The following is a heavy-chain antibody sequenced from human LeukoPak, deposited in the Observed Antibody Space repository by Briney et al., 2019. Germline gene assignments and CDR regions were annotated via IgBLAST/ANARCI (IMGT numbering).Heavy chain of an antibody. CDR2: ISSSGSTI. CDR1: GFTFNDYY. Sequence: GGSLRLSCAASGFTFNDYYMSWIRQAPGKGLEWVSYISSSGSTIYYADSVKGRFTISRDNAKNSLYLQMNSLRAEDTAVYYCARGYYYCSSTSCYTAFYYYMDVWGKGTTVTDSS. V-gene: IGHV3-11*01. D-gene: IGHD2-2*02. CDR3: ARGYYYCSSTSCYTAFYYYMDV. J-gene: IGHJ6*03.